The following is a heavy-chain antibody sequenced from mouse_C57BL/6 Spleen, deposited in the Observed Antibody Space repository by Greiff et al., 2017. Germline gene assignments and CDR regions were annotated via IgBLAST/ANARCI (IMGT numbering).Heavy chain of an antibody. CDR3: ARWGAQATRAAWFAY. D-gene: IGHD3-2*02. V-gene: IGHV1-82*01. CDR2: IYPGDGDT. Sequence: VKLMESGPELVKPGASVKISCKASGYAFSSSWMNWVKQRPGKGLEWIGRIYPGDGDTNYNGKFKGKATLTADKSSSTAYMQLSSLTSEDSAVYFCARWGAQATRAAWFAYWGQGTLVTVSA. CDR1: GYAFSSSW. J-gene: IGHJ3*01.